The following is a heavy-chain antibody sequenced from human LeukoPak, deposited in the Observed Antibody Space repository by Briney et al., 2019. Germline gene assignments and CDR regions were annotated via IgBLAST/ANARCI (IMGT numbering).Heavy chain of an antibody. V-gene: IGHV3-23*01. J-gene: IGHJ6*03. CDR2: ISGSGSGT. CDR1: GFTFSSYA. CDR3: AKSPIVIVPAARRRYYYYYLDV. D-gene: IGHD2-2*01. Sequence: PGGSLRLSCAASGFTFSSYAMSWVRQAPGKGLEWVSAISGSGSGTYYADSVKGRFTISRDNSKNTLYLQINSLRAEDTAIYYCAKSPIVIVPAARRRYYYYYLDVWGKGTTVTVSS.